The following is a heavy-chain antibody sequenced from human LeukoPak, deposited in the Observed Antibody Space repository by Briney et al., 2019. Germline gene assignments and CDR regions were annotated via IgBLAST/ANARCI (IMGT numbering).Heavy chain of an antibody. CDR2: ISAYNGNT. J-gene: IGHJ4*02. V-gene: IGHV1-18*01. CDR3: ARGLGDSSGYYPPEEY. Sequence: GASVKVSCKASGYTFTSYGISWVRQAPGQGLEWMGWISAYNGNTNYAQKFQGRVTMTRNTSISTAYMELSSLRSEDTAVYYCARGLGDSSGYYPPEEYWGQGTLVTVSS. D-gene: IGHD3-22*01. CDR1: GYTFTSYG.